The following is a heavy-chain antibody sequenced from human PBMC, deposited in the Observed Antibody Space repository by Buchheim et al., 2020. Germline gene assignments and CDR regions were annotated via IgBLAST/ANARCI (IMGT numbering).Heavy chain of an antibody. V-gene: IGHV3-73*02. D-gene: IGHD3-22*01. Sequence: EVQLVESGGGLVQPGGSLKLSCAASGFTFSGSAIHWVRQASGKGLEWVGHVRSKPNNYATAYAASVKDRFAISRDDSEKMAFLKMDSLKTEDTAVYYCSRTVYDSSRGFFDSWGQGAL. CDR1: GFTFSGSA. CDR3: SRTVYDSSRGFFDS. J-gene: IGHJ4*02. CDR2: VRSKPNNYAT.